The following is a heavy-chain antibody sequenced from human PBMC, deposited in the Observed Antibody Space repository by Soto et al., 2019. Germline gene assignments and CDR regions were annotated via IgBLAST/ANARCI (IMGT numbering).Heavy chain of an antibody. D-gene: IGHD3-22*01. CDR2: IYHSGST. CDR1: GGSISSGGYS. CDR3: ARDFDYYDSRAHAFDI. J-gene: IGHJ3*02. Sequence: QLQLQESGSGLVKPSQTLSLTCAVSGGSISSGGYSWSWIRQPPGKGLEWIGYIYHSGSTYYNPSLKSRVTISVDRSKNQFSLKLSSVTAADTAVYYCARDFDYYDSRAHAFDIWGQGTMVTVSS. V-gene: IGHV4-30-2*01.